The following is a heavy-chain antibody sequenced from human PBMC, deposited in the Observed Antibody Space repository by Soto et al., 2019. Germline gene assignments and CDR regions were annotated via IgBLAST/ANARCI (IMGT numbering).Heavy chain of an antibody. Sequence: QITLKESGPTLVKPTQTLTLTCSFSGFSPTSSGVGVAWIRQPPGKALEWLALIYWDDDKRYSPSLKTRLTITKDTSKNQVVLTVTNMDPVDTATYYCAHTDITMIVAWGQGTLVTVSS. D-gene: IGHD3-22*01. CDR1: GFSPTSSGVG. V-gene: IGHV2-5*02. CDR2: IYWDDDK. CDR3: AHTDITMIVA. J-gene: IGHJ5*02.